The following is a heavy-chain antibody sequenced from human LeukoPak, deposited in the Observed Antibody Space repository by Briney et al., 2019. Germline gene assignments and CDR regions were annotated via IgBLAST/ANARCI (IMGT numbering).Heavy chain of an antibody. Sequence: GRSLRLSCAASGFTFSSCGMHWVRQAPGKGLEWAAVISYDGRNKHYADSVKGRFTISRDNSKNSLYLQMNSLRAEDTAVYYCAREKVRGVVGSYYYYGMDVWGQGTTVTVSS. CDR3: AREKVRGVVGSYYYYGMDV. V-gene: IGHV3-30*03. CDR1: GFTFSSCG. J-gene: IGHJ6*02. D-gene: IGHD3-10*01. CDR2: ISYDGRNK.